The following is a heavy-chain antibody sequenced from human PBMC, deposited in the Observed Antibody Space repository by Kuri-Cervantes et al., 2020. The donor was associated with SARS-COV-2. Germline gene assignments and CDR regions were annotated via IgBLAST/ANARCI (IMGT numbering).Heavy chain of an antibody. Sequence: GGSLRLSCAASGFTFSSYAMHWVRQAPGKGLEWVAVISYDGRNKYYADSVKGRFTISRDNSKNTLYLQMNSLRAEDTAVYYCARDEGFYYYYMDVWGKGTTVTVSS. CDR2: ISYDGRNK. J-gene: IGHJ6*03. CDR3: ARDEGFYYYYMDV. V-gene: IGHV3-30*04. CDR1: GFTFSSYA.